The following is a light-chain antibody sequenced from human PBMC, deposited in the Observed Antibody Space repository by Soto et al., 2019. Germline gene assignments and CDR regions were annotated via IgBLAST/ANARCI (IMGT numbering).Light chain of an antibody. CDR1: QSVSTY. V-gene: IGKV3-11*01. CDR3: PQGGS. Sequence: EIVLTQSPATLSLSPGEGATLSCRASQSVSTYLAWYQQKPGQAPRLLIYDAFNRATGIPARFSGSGSGTGFPLPISQLKPEDFAVYYCPQGGSFGGRTKVEIK. J-gene: IGKJ4*01. CDR2: DAF.